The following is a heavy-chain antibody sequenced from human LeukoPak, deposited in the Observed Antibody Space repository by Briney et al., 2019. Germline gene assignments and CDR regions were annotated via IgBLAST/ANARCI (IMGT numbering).Heavy chain of an antibody. CDR2: IYYSGST. D-gene: IGHD5-18*01. Sequence: PSETLSLTCTVSGGSISSSSYYWGWIRQPPGKGLEWIGSIYYSGSTYDNPSLKSRVTISVDTSKNQFSLKLSSVTAADTAVYYCAREGVEYSYGNRGWFDPWGQGTLVTVSS. V-gene: IGHV4-39*07. CDR1: GGSISSSSYY. J-gene: IGHJ5*02. CDR3: AREGVEYSYGNRGWFDP.